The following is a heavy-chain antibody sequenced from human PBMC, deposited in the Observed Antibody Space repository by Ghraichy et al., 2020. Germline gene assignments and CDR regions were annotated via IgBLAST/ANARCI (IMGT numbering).Heavy chain of an antibody. CDR1: GFNFSASG. V-gene: IGHV3-30*19. D-gene: IGHD3-16*01. CDR3: AKVLGQRTPAFDY. Sequence: GGSLRLSCAASGFNFSASGMHWLRQVPGKGLEWVAVVSSDGNVQYYSDSVRGRFIISRDNSKNTLALQMNSLRPEDTAVYYCAKVLGQRTPAFDYWGQGTLVTVSS. CDR2: VSSDGNVQ. J-gene: IGHJ4*02.